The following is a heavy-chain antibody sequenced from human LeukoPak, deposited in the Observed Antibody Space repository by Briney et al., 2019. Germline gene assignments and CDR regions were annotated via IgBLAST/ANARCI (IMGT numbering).Heavy chain of an antibody. CDR2: INPNSGGT. CDR1: GYIFTDHF. J-gene: IGHJ4*02. CDR3: ARDYELGTPGSAYEFFDY. D-gene: IGHD3-10*01. Sequence: ASVKVSCKASGYIFTDHFMQWVRHAPGHGLEWMGWINPNSGGTSYAQKFKGRVTMTRDTSISTVYMELSRLGSDDTAVYYCARDYELGTPGSAYEFFDYWGQGTLVTVSS. V-gene: IGHV1-2*02.